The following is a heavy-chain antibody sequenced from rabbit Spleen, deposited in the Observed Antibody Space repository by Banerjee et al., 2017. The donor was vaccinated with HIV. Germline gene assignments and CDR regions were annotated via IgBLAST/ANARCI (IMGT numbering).Heavy chain of an antibody. D-gene: IGHD1-1*01. CDR3: ARWAAGNSGWYTFTL. CDR1: GFDFSSYG. J-gene: IGHJ4*01. CDR2: MDPVFGIT. Sequence: QEQLVESGGGLVQPGGSLKLSCKASGFDFSSYGVSWVRQAPGKGLEWIGYMDPVFGITYFATWVNGRFTISSDNAQNTRYLQLNSLTAADTATYFCARWAAGNSGWYTFTLWGPGTLVT. V-gene: IGHV1S47*01.